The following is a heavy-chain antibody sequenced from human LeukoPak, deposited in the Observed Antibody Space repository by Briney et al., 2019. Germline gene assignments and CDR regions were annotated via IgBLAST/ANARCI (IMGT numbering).Heavy chain of an antibody. CDR1: GFTFSSYG. J-gene: IGHJ6*02. V-gene: IGHV3-33*01. CDR2: IWYDGSNK. Sequence: QPGGSLRLSCAASGFTFSSYGMHWVRQAPGKGLEWVAVIWYDGSNKYYADSVKGRFTISRDNSKNTLYLQMNSLRAEDTAVYYCASHLGNDIVVVPAANRGPRYNWYYYGMDVWGQGTTVTVSS. CDR3: ASHLGNDIVVVPAANRGPRYNWYYYGMDV. D-gene: IGHD2-2*01.